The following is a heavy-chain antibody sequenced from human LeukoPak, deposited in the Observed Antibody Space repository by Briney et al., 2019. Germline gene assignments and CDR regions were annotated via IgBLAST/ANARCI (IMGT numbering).Heavy chain of an antibody. CDR3: ARGAGAFFDN. D-gene: IGHD1-26*01. CDR2: IKEDGSEN. J-gene: IGHJ4*02. V-gene: IGHV3-7*01. CDR1: RLTISSYG. Sequence: GGSLRLSCEASRLTISSYGMTWLRQAPGKGLEWVAYIKEDGSENFYVGSVKGRFTISRDNARKSVYLQMNSLRVEDTAVYYCARGAGAFFDNWGQGTLVTVSS.